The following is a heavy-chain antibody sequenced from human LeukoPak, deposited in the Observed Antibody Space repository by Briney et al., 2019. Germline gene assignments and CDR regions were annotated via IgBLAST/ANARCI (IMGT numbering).Heavy chain of an antibody. V-gene: IGHV3-30*04. D-gene: IGHD3-9*01. Sequence: GGSLRLSCAASGFIFSNYAMHWARQAPGKGLEWVTVTSYDGNTKHYADSVKGRFTISRDNSKNTLWLQMNSLRPEDSAVYFCAKDSQSLNGYYTVGNFDFWGQGTLVTVSS. CDR2: TSYDGNTK. CDR3: AKDSQSLNGYYTVGNFDF. J-gene: IGHJ4*02. CDR1: GFIFSNYA.